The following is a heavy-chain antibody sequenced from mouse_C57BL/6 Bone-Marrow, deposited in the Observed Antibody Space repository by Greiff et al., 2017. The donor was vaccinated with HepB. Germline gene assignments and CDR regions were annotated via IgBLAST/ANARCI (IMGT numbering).Heavy chain of an antibody. CDR3: ARGPTVGGY. V-gene: IGHV1-85*01. CDR2: IYPRDGST. J-gene: IGHJ3*01. CDR1: GYTFTSYD. D-gene: IGHD1-1*01. Sequence: VKLVESGPELVKPGASVKLSCKASGYTFTSYDIKWVKQRPGQGLEWIGWIYPRDGSTKYNEKFKGKATLTVDTSSSTAYMELHSLTSEDSAVYFCARGPTVGGYWGQGTLVTVSA.